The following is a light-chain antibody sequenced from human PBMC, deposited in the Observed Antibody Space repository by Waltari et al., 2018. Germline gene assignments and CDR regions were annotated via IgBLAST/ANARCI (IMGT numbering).Light chain of an antibody. V-gene: IGKV1-39*01. J-gene: IGKJ1*01. CDR2: AAS. CDR1: QTISRS. Sequence: IQMTQSPSSLSASVGDRVTITCRASQTISRSLNWYQQKPGKTPNLLTYAASNLQSGVPSKCSDSGPERDFTLIITSLQPEDFATYYCQQSYSFTRTFGRGTKVEIK. CDR3: QQSYSFTRT.